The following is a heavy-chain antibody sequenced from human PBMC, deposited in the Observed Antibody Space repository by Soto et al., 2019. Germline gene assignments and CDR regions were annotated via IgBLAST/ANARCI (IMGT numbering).Heavy chain of an antibody. CDR2: IFYTVIP. V-gene: IGHV4-39*01. D-gene: IGHD7-27*01. Sequence: SETLSLTCAVSGGSISSSRSYCGWIRQPPGKGLAWIGSIFYTVIPYYNPYLKIRLTISVDTSKNQLSLKMSSVTDADTAIYYFSRPPTANLDAFDIWGHGTKVTVSS. CDR3: SRPPTANLDAFDI. CDR1: GGSISSSRSY. J-gene: IGHJ3*02.